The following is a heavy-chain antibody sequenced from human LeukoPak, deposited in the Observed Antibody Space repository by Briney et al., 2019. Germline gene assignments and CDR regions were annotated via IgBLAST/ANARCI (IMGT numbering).Heavy chain of an antibody. CDR2: INPSGGST. D-gene: IGHD4-23*01. Sequence: ASVKASCKASGYTFTSYYMHWVRQAPGQGLEWMGIINPSGGSTSYAQKFQGRVTMTRDMSTSTVYMELSSLRSEDTAVYYCARDFTVEHGYWGQGTLVTVSP. CDR1: GYTFTSYY. V-gene: IGHV1-46*01. CDR3: ARDFTVEHGY. J-gene: IGHJ4*02.